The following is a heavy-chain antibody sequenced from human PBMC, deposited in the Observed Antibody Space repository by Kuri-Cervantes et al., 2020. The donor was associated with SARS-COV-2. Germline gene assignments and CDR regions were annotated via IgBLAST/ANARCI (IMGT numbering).Heavy chain of an antibody. V-gene: IGHV4-4*07. D-gene: IGHD3-9*01. J-gene: IGHJ5*02. CDR2: IYTSGST. CDR3: ARDTYYDILTGYSPLGFDP. Sequence: GSLRLSCAVYGGSFSDYYWSWIRQPAGKGLEWVGRIYTSGSTNYNPSLKSRVTMSVDTSKNQFSLKLSSVTAADTAVYYCARDTYYDILTGYSPLGFDPWGQGTLVTVSS. CDR1: GGSFSDYY.